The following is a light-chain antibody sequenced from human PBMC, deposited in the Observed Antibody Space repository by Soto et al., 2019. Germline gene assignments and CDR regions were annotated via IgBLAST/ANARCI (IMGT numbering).Light chain of an antibody. CDR1: QSVSSN. CDR3: QQYNNWPYT. V-gene: IGKV3-15*01. CDR2: GAS. Sequence: EIVMTQSPATLSVSPGERATLSCRASQSVSSNLAWYQQKPGQAPRLLIYGASTRATGIPARFSGSGSGTEFTLTISSLQSEDFAFYCCQQYNNWPYTFGQGTKLEIK. J-gene: IGKJ2*01.